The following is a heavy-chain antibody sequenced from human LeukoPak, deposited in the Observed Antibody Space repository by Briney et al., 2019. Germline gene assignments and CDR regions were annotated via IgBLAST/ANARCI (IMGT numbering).Heavy chain of an antibody. Sequence: KPGGSLQISCQGSGSTFTSYWIGWGRQVPGKGLEGMGILCPGDSDTRYSPSFQGQVTISADKSISTAYLQWSSLKASDTAMYYCARLRYCSGGSCLGTCLDPWGQGTLVTVSS. CDR3: ARLRYCSGGSCLGTCLDP. D-gene: IGHD2-15*01. CDR1: GSTFTSYW. V-gene: IGHV5-51*01. J-gene: IGHJ5*02. CDR2: LCPGDSDT.